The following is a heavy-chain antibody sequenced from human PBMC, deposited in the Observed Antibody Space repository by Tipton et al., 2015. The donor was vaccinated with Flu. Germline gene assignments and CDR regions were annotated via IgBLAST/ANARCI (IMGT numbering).Heavy chain of an antibody. CDR3: ARRIDATIWAFEV. CDR1: GYFFTSYW. CDR2: IHPDASDT. J-gene: IGHJ3*01. D-gene: IGHD3-3*01. V-gene: IGHV5-51*03. Sequence: VQLVQSGAEVKKPGESLMISCKTSGYFFTSYWIAWVRQVPGKGLEWMGMIHPDASDTRYSPSFQGHVSMSADKSIRTAYLHVSSLKASDTAMYYCARRIDATIWAFEVWGKATMVSVS.